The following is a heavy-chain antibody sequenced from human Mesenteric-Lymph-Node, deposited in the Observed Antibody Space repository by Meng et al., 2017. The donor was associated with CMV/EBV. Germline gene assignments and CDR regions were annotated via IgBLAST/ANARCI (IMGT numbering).Heavy chain of an antibody. CDR2: ISSSGSTI. CDR1: GFSFGDYA. Sequence: GGSLRLSCTTSGFSFGDYAMSWIRQAPGKGLEWVSYISSSGSTIYYADSVKGRFTISRDNAKNSLYLQMNSLRAEDTAVYYCASSRFGIAAAGTRNWGQGTLVTVSS. CDR3: ASSRFGIAAAGTRN. D-gene: IGHD6-13*01. V-gene: IGHV3-11*01. J-gene: IGHJ4*02.